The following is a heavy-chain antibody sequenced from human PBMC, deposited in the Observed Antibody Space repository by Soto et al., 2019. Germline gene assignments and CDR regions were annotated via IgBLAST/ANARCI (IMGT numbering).Heavy chain of an antibody. V-gene: IGHV1-2*04. CDR2: INPNSGGT. CDR3: ARGGSLWFGELSAYYYGMDV. D-gene: IGHD3-10*01. Sequence: ASVKVSCKASGYTFTGYYMHWVRQAPGQGLEWMGWINPNSGGTNYAQKFQGWATMTRDTSISTAYMELSRLRSDDTAVYYCARGGSLWFGELSAYYYGMDVWGQGTTVTVSS. J-gene: IGHJ6*02. CDR1: GYTFTGYY.